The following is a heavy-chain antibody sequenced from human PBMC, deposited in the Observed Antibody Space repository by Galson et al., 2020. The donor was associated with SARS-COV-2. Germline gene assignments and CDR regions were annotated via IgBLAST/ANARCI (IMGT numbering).Heavy chain of an antibody. CDR1: GFTFSSYT. CDR2: ITTSSTYI. D-gene: IGHD6-13*01. CDR3: ARTGTPHYYYSYYMDV. V-gene: IGHV3-21*01. J-gene: IGHJ6*03. Sequence: GGSLRLSCAASGFTFSSYTMNWVRQVPGKGLEWVSSITTSSTYINYADSVKGRFTISRDNANNSLYLRMNSLRAGDTAVYFCARTGTPHYYYSYYMDVWGKGTTVTVSS.